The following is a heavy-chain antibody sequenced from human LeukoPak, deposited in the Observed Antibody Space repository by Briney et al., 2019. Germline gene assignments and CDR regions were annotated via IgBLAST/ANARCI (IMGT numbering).Heavy chain of an antibody. Sequence: GGSLRLSCAASGFTVNSNYMSWVRQAPGKGLEWVSVIYSGGSAYYADSVKGRFTISRDNSKNTLYLQMNSLRAEDTAVYYCAKGAYDYIEIAYFDYWGQGSLVTVSS. CDR1: GFTVNSNY. J-gene: IGHJ4*02. CDR2: IYSGGSA. CDR3: AKGAYDYIEIAYFDY. V-gene: IGHV3-53*01. D-gene: IGHD5-12*01.